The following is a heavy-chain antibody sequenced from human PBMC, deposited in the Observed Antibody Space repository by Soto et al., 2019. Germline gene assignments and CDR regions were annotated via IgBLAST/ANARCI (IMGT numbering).Heavy chain of an antibody. CDR1: GYTFTGYY. J-gene: IGHJ5*02. V-gene: IGHV1-2*02. Sequence: EASVKVSCKASGYTFTGYYMHWVRQAPGQGLEWMGWINPNSGGTNYAQKFQGRVTMTRDTSISTAYMELSRLRSDDTAVYYCAREKYYYDSSGYSGWFDPWGQGTLVTVSS. D-gene: IGHD3-22*01. CDR2: INPNSGGT. CDR3: AREKYYYDSSGYSGWFDP.